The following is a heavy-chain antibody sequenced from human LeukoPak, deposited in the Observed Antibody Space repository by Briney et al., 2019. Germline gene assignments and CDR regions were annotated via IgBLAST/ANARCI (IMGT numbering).Heavy chain of an antibody. CDR1: GGTFSSYA. D-gene: IGHD1-26*01. Sequence: SVKVSCKASGGTFSSYAISWVRQAPGQGLEWMGGIIPIFGTANYAQKFQGRVTITADESTSTAYMELSSLRSEDTAVYYCARGNAKWELHGYWGQGTLVTVSS. V-gene: IGHV1-69*01. J-gene: IGHJ4*02. CDR3: ARGNAKWELHGY. CDR2: IIPIFGTA.